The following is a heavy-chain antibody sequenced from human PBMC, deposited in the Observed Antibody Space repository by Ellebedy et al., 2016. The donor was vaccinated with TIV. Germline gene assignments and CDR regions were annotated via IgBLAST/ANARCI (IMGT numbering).Heavy chain of an antibody. V-gene: IGHV2-26*01. Sequence: SGPTLVKPTETLTLTCTVSGFSLSNLIMSVSWIRQPPGKALEWLAHIFSNDKKSYMTSLKNRLTISKDTAKSQVVLTMTNMEPVDTATYYCARTLLYCGGDCSYLFDYWGQGTLVTVSS. J-gene: IGHJ4*02. D-gene: IGHD2-21*02. CDR2: IFSNDKK. CDR1: GFSLSNLIMS. CDR3: ARTLLYCGGDCSYLFDY.